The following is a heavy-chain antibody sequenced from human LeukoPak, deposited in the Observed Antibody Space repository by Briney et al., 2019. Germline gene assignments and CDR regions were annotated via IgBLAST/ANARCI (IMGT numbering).Heavy chain of an antibody. V-gene: IGHV4-4*08. CDR2: IRPDGHT. CDR3: ARQVATKGEWAFDV. Sequence: SETLSLTCTVSGGSISNYYWGWIRQPPGKGLEWMASIRPDGHTYSNSSLRNQLTISADMSRNEFSLKLNSLTAADTAVYYCARQVATKGEWAFDVWGQGTVVTVSS. CDR1: GGSISNYY. J-gene: IGHJ3*01. D-gene: IGHD5-12*01.